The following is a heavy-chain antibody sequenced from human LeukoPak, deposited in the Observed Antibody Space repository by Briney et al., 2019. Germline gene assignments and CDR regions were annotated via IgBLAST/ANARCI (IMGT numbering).Heavy chain of an antibody. Sequence: SETLSLTCTVSGGSISSGSYYWSWIRQPAGKGLEWIGRIYTSGSTNYNPSLKSRVTISVDTSKNQFSLKLSSVTAADTAVYYCAREVSDYIDVWGKGTTVTISS. J-gene: IGHJ6*03. D-gene: IGHD6-6*01. V-gene: IGHV4-61*02. CDR3: AREVSDYIDV. CDR1: GGSISSGSYY. CDR2: IYTSGST.